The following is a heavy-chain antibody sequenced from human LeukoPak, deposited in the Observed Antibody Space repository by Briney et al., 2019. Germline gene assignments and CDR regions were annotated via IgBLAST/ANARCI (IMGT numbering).Heavy chain of an antibody. CDR2: INPSGGST. Sequence: ASVKVSRKASGYIFTSSYIHWVRQAPGQGLEWMGMINPSGGSTGYAQKFQGRVTMTRDMSTSTVYMELSSLRSEDTAVFYCARRAQVERRHSQFDYWGQGTLVTVSS. CDR3: ARRAQVERRHSQFDY. CDR1: GYIFTSSY. D-gene: IGHD1-1*01. J-gene: IGHJ4*02. V-gene: IGHV1-46*01.